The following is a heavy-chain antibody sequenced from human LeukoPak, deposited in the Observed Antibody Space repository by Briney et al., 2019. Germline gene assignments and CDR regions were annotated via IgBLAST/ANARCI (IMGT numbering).Heavy chain of an antibody. CDR2: INPNSGGT. CDR3: ARASDLNDAFDI. CDR1: GYTFTGYF. Sequence: ASVKVSCKASGYTFTGYFMHWVRQAPGQGLEWMGWINPNSGGTNYAQKFQGRVTMTGDTSTTTVYMELSSLRSEDTAVYYCARASDLNDAFDIWGQGTTVTVSS. J-gene: IGHJ3*02. V-gene: IGHV1-2*02. D-gene: IGHD6-6*01.